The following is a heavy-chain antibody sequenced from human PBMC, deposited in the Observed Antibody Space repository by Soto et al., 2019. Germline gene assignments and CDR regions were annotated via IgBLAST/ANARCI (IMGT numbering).Heavy chain of an antibody. CDR3: ATTPIAAPRDYYYYYMDV. J-gene: IGHJ6*03. CDR1: GYTLTELS. V-gene: IGHV1-24*01. CDR2: FDPEDGET. D-gene: IGHD6-6*01. Sequence: ASVKVSCKVSGYTLTELSMHWVRQAPGKGLEWMGGFDPEDGETIYAQKFQGRVTMTEDTSTDTAYMELSSLRSEDTAVYYCATTPIAAPRDYYYYYMDVWGKGTTVTVSS.